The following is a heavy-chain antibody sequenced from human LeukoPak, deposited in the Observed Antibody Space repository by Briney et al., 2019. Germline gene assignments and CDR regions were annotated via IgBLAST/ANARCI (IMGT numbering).Heavy chain of an antibody. J-gene: IGHJ5*02. CDR3: ARQMVVTAIPGWFDP. CDR2: IYPGDSDT. CDR1: GYIFTSYW. V-gene: IGHV5-51*01. D-gene: IGHD2-21*02. Sequence: GESLQISCQGSGYIFTSYWIGWVRQLPGKGLEWMGIIYPGDSDTRYSPSFQGQVTISADKSISTAYLQWSSLKASDTAMYYCARQMVVTAIPGWFDPWGQGTLVTVSS.